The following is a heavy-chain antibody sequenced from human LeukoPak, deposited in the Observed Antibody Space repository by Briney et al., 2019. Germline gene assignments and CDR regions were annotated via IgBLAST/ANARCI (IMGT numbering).Heavy chain of an antibody. Sequence: PSETLSLTCTVSGGSINNSTFYWGWIRQPPGKGLEWIGYIYYSGSTDYNPSLKSRVTISVDTSKNQFSLKLSSVTAADTAVYYCARRGGPRYNWNDEYDYWGQGTLVTVSS. CDR1: GGSINNSTFY. CDR2: IYYSGST. CDR3: ARRGGPRYNWNDEYDY. J-gene: IGHJ4*02. V-gene: IGHV4-61*05. D-gene: IGHD1-1*01.